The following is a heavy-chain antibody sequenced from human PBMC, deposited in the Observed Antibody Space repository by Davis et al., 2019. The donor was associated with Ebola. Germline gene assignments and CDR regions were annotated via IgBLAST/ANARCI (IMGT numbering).Heavy chain of an antibody. V-gene: IGHV3-30*02. Sequence: GESLKISCAASGFTFRKYGIHWVRQAPGKGLEWVAYVRNDGTIKYYADSVKGRLAISKDTSKNRVNLQMDSLRAEDTAVYYCAKDNNWSCDYWGQGTLVTVSS. J-gene: IGHJ4*02. D-gene: IGHD1-20*01. CDR3: AKDNNWSCDY. CDR1: GFTFRKYG. CDR2: VRNDGTIK.